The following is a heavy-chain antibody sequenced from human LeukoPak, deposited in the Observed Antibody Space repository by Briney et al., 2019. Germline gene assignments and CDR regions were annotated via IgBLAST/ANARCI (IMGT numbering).Heavy chain of an antibody. V-gene: IGHV3-11*06. J-gene: IGHJ5*02. D-gene: IGHD6-19*01. CDR1: GFTFSDYY. CDR2: ISSSSSYI. Sequence: GGSLRLSCAASGFTFSDYYMSWIRQAPGKGLEWVSSISSSSSYIYYADSVKGRFTISRDNAKNSLYLQMNSLRAEDTAVYYCAREGIAVAGLNWFDPWGQGTLVTVSS. CDR3: AREGIAVAGLNWFDP.